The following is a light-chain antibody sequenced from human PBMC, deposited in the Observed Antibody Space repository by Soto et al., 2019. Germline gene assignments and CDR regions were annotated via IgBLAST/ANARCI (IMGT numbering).Light chain of an antibody. Sequence: EFVLTQSPATLSLSPGVSATLYCRGSQSVSSSNLAWYQKKRGQSPRLLIYGASSRATGIPARFSGSGSGTEFTLTISSLQSEDFAVYDCQEYNNWPLLTFGQGTRLEIK. CDR3: QEYNNWPLLT. CDR2: GAS. CDR1: QSVSSSN. V-gene: IGKV3D-15*01. J-gene: IGKJ5*01.